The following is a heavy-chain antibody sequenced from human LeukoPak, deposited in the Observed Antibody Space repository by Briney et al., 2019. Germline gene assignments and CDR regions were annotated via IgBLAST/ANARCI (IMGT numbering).Heavy chain of an antibody. CDR3: AAADSSGAHDH. V-gene: IGHV4-34*01. Sequence: PSETLSLTCAVYGGSFSGYYWSWIRQPPGKGLEWIGEINHSGSTNYNPSLKSRVTISVDTSKNQFSLKLSSVTAADTAVYYCAAADSSGAHDHWGQGTLVTVSS. CDR1: GGSFSGYY. J-gene: IGHJ4*02. CDR2: INHSGST. D-gene: IGHD3-22*01.